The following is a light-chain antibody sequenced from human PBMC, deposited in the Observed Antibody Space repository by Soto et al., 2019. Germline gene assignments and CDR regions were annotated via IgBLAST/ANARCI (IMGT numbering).Light chain of an antibody. Sequence: EVVFTQSPATLSVSPGDRATLSCRASQYIDSAVAWYHQRSGQAPRLLIFDASVRVPTTPARFSGSVSGTEFTLTISSLESEDFAVYFCQQYGDRPRTFGQGTKVDIK. CDR1: QYIDSA. J-gene: IGKJ1*01. CDR2: DAS. V-gene: IGKV3-15*01. CDR3: QQYGDRPRT.